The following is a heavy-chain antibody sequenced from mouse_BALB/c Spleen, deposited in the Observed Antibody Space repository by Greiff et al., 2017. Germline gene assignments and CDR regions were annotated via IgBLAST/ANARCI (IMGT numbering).Heavy chain of an antibody. CDR1: GFTFRDYY. CDR3: ARATYYRYEEGFDY. D-gene: IGHD2-14*01. CDR2: ISDGGSYT. Sequence: EVQLVESGGGLVKPGGSLKLSCAASGFTFRDYYMYWVRQTPEKRLEWVATISDGGSYTYYPDSVKGRFTISRDNAKNNLYLQMSSLKSEDTAMYYCARATYYRYEEGFDYWGQGTTRTVSS. V-gene: IGHV5-4*02. J-gene: IGHJ2*01.